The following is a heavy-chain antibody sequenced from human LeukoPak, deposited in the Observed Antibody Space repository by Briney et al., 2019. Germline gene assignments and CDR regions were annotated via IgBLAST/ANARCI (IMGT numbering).Heavy chain of an antibody. CDR3: AHRRDSSSWYGDNWFDP. V-gene: IGHV2-5*02. D-gene: IGHD6-13*01. CDR1: GSSLSTSGVG. CDR2: IYWDDDK. J-gene: IGHJ5*02. Sequence: ESGPTLVKPTQTLTLTCTFSGSSLSTSGVGVGWIRQPPGKALEWLALIYWDDDKRYSPSLKSRLTITKDTSKNQVVLTMTNMDPVDTATYYCAHRRDSSSWYGDNWFDPWGQGTLVTVSS.